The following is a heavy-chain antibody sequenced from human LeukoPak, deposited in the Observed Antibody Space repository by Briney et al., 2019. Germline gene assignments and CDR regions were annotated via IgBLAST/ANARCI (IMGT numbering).Heavy chain of an antibody. CDR2: IKPDGSEK. J-gene: IGHJ4*02. CDR3: ARWNY. Sequence: PGVSLRLSCAGSGFTFSSHWMSWVRQAPGKGLEWVANIKPDGSEKYYLDSVKGRFTISRDNAKNSVYLQMDSLRAEDTAVYYCARWNYWGQGTLVTVSS. V-gene: IGHV3-7*05. CDR1: GFTFSSHW.